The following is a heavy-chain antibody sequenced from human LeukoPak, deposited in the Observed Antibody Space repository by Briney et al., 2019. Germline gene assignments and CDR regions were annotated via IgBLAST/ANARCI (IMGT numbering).Heavy chain of an antibody. CDR2: IVVGSGNT. Sequence: TSVKVSCKASGFTFTSSAVQWVRQARGQRLEWIGWIVVGSGNTNYAQKFQERVTITRDMSTSTAYMELSSLRSEDTAVYYCAAVGGGGPDAFDIWGQGTMVTVSS. V-gene: IGHV1-58*01. CDR1: GFTFTSSA. CDR3: AAVGGGGPDAFDI. D-gene: IGHD2-15*01. J-gene: IGHJ3*02.